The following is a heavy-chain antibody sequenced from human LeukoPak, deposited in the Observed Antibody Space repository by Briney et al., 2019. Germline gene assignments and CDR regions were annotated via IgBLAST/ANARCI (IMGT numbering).Heavy chain of an antibody. Sequence: GGSLRLSCAASGFTFSSYGMHWVRQAPGKGLEWVAVISYDGSNKYYADSVKGRSTISRDNSKNTLYLQMNSLRAEDTAVYYCARGLGSSLNWGQGTLVTVSS. J-gene: IGHJ4*02. D-gene: IGHD6-13*01. V-gene: IGHV3-30*03. CDR2: ISYDGSNK. CDR1: GFTFSSYG. CDR3: ARGLGSSLN.